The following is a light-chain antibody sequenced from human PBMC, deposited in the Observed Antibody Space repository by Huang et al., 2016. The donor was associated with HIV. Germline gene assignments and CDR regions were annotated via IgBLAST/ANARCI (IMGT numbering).Light chain of an antibody. V-gene: IGKV4-1*01. CDR3: QQYFTTPWT. J-gene: IGKJ1*01. CDR1: QSVFYHSNRKNF. Sequence: DIVMTQSPDLLAVSRGERATINCKSNQSVFYHSNRKNFVAWFQQTPGQPPKLLIHWASIRASGVPDRFSGGGSGTEFTLTISNLQAADVALYYCQQYFTTPWTFGQGTKV. CDR2: WAS.